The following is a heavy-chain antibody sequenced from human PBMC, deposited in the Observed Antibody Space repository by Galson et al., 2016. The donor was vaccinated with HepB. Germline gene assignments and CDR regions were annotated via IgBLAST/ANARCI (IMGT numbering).Heavy chain of an antibody. CDR2: INPKSGAT. CDR1: GYTFTGHY. J-gene: IGHJ4*02. V-gene: IGHV1-2*02. CDR3: ARDIITGHNGDDY. D-gene: IGHD1-20*01. Sequence: SVKVSCKASGYTFTGHYIHWVRQAPGQGLQWMGWINPKSGATNYAQNFQGRITMTRDTSISTAYLELSSLRSDDTAVYFCARDIITGHNGDDYWGQGTLVTVSS.